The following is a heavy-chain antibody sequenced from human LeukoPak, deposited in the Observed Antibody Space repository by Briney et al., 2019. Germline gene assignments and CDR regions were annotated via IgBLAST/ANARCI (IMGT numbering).Heavy chain of an antibody. J-gene: IGHJ6*02. CDR2: ILPIFDMA. D-gene: IGHD5-24*01. V-gene: IGHV1-69*04. Sequence: ASVKVSCKASGGTFSTYAITWVRQAPGQGLEWMGRILPIFDMANYAQKFQGRVTITADKSTRTAYMELSSLRYDDTAVYYCARDGGWLQTQNHYYYHGMDVWGQGTTVTVSS. CDR1: GGTFSTYA. CDR3: ARDGGWLQTQNHYYYHGMDV.